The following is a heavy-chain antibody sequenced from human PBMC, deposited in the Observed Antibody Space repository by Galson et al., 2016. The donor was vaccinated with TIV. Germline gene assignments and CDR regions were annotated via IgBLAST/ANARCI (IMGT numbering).Heavy chain of an antibody. CDR3: ARLSRQWLVYAFDI. CDR1: GYFFPSYW. V-gene: IGHV5-51*01. Sequence: QSGAEVKKPEDSLKISCKGSGYFFPSYWIGWVRQMPGKGLEWMGIIYPGDSDTRYSPSLQGQVTISADKSISTAYLQWSSLKASDTAMYYCARLSRQWLVYAFDIWGQGTMVTVSS. CDR2: IYPGDSDT. J-gene: IGHJ3*02. D-gene: IGHD6-19*01.